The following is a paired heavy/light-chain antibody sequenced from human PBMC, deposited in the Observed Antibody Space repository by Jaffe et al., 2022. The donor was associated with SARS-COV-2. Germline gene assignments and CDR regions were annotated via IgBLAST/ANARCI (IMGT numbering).Light chain of an antibody. V-gene: IGKV3-20*01. CDR2: GAS. J-gene: IGKJ2*01. CDR1: QSVSNNY. CDR3: QQYGWSPYT. Sequence: EIVLTQSPGTLSLSPGEGATLSCRASQSVSNNYLVWYQQKPGQAPRLLIYGASSRATGIPDRFSGSGSGTDFTLTISRLEPEDFAVYYCQQYGWSPYTFGQGTKLEIK.
Heavy chain of an antibody. CDR2: INTNTGIP. V-gene: IGHV7-4-1*02. CDR1: GYIFTNYA. J-gene: IGHJ4*02. Sequence: QVQLVQSGSELKQPGASVKISCKASGYIFTNYAINWLRQVPGQGLQWMGWINTNTGIPTYAQGFTGQFVFSLDTSVSSAYLQISSLKAEDTAVYYCARNFLPGLRLFDYWGQGTLVTVSS. D-gene: IGHD2-21*01. CDR3: ARNFLPGLRLFDY.